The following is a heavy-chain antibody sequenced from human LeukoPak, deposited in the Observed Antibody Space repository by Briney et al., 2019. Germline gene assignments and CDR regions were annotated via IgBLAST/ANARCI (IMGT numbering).Heavy chain of an antibody. D-gene: IGHD3-22*01. CDR1: GFTFSSYW. CDR2: IKRETDGGTI. Sequence: GGSLRLSCAASGFTFSSYWMSWVRQAPGKGLEWLGRIKRETDGGTIDYAAPVKGRFTISRDDSRNTLYLQMDSLKIEDTAVYYCTTDRYYDNSELQFQHWGQGTLVTVSS. CDR3: TTDRYYDNSELQFQH. J-gene: IGHJ1*01. V-gene: IGHV3-15*01.